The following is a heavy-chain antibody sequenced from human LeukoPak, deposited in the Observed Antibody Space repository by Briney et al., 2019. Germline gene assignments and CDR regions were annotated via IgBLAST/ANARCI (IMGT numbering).Heavy chain of an antibody. Sequence: PSETLSLTCDVSGYSISTAYYWGWIRQPPGKGLEWIGSIFYRGIIKYNPSLKSRATLSADTSKNNFSLKLTSVTATDTAVYYCVRLLKDFFELWGQGTLVTVSS. J-gene: IGHJ4*02. V-gene: IGHV4-38-2*01. CDR2: IFYRGII. CDR1: GYSISTAYY. CDR3: VRLLKDFFEL.